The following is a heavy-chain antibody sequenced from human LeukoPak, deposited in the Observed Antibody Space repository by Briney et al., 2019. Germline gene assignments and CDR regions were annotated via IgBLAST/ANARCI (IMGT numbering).Heavy chain of an antibody. Sequence: PSETLSLTCSVSGGSISGNYWSWIRQPAGRGLEWLGRIYATGSTNYKPSLKSRVTMSVDTSKNQFSLNLRTVTAADTAVYYCARSAQGWSGFSWFDPWGQGTLVTVSS. CDR3: ARSAQGWSGFSWFDP. D-gene: IGHD2-15*01. CDR2: IYATGST. V-gene: IGHV4-4*07. J-gene: IGHJ5*02. CDR1: GGSISGNY.